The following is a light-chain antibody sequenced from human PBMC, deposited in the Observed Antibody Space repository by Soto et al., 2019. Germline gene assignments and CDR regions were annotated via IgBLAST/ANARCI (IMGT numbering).Light chain of an antibody. J-gene: IGKJ2*01. Sequence: EIVMTQSPATLSVSPGERATLSCRASQSVSSNLAWYQQKPGQAPRLLIYGASTRDNGVPARFSGSGSGTEFTLTISSLQSEDSAVYYCQQHNNWPPYPFGKGTKLAI. CDR2: GAS. CDR1: QSVSSN. CDR3: QQHNNWPPYP. V-gene: IGKV3-15*01.